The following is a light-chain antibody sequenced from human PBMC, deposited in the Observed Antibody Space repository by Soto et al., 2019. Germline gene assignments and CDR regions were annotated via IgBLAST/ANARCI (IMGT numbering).Light chain of an antibody. Sequence: QSVLTQPASLSGSPGQSITISCTGTSSDVGGYNYVSWYQQHPDKAPKLMIYEVSNRPSGVSNRFSGSKSGHTASLTISGLQSEDEADYFCTSYTSYSTLDVFGTGTKVTVL. CDR2: EVS. J-gene: IGLJ1*01. V-gene: IGLV2-14*01. CDR3: TSYTSYSTLDV. CDR1: SSDVGGYNY.